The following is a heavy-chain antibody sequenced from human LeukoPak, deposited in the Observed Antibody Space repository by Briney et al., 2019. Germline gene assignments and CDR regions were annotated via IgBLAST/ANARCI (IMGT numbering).Heavy chain of an antibody. CDR3: ARGPGGHY. J-gene: IGHJ4*02. CDR2: IYTSDST. Sequence: SETLSLTCTVSGGSISSGSYYWSWIRQPAGKGLEWIGRIYTSDSTNYNPSLKSRVTTSVATSKNQFSLKLSSVTADTTAEYYCARGPGGHYWGQGTLVTVSS. V-gene: IGHV4-61*02. CDR1: GGSISSGSYY. D-gene: IGHD3-10*01.